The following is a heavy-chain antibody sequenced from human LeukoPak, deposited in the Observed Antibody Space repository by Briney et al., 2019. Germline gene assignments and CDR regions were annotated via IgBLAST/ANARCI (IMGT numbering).Heavy chain of an antibody. CDR2: ISSSSSTI. V-gene: IGHV3-48*04. CDR3: ASGGYDVDY. D-gene: IGHD5-12*01. Sequence: PGGSLRLSCAASGFTFSSYSMNWVRQAPGKGLEWVSYISSSSSTIYYADSVKGRFTISRDNAKNSLYLQMNSLRAEDTAVYYCASGGYDVDYWGQGTLVTVSS. CDR1: GFTFSSYS. J-gene: IGHJ4*02.